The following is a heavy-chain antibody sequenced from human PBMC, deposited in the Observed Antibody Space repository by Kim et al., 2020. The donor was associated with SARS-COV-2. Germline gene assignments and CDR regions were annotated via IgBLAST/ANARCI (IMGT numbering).Heavy chain of an antibody. J-gene: IGHJ4*02. CDR1: GFSISSSSYY. CDR3: ARHSPTYYYDGSCFADY. V-gene: IGHV4-39*01. CDR2: IYYSGST. D-gene: IGHD3-22*01. Sequence: SETLSLTCTVSGFSISSSSYYWGWLRQPPGKGLEWIGSIYYSGSTYYNPSLKSRLTISVDTSKNQFALRLSSVTAADTAVYYCARHSPTYYYDGSCFADYWGQGTLVTVSS.